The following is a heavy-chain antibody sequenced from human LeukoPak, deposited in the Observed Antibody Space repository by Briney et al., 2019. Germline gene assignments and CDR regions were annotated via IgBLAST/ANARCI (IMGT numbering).Heavy chain of an antibody. CDR3: ARGVTMVRGVSAMDV. CDR1: GGSISSYY. CDR2: IYYSGST. V-gene: IGHV4-59*01. Sequence: PSETLSLTCTVSGGSISSYYWSWIRQPPGKGLEWIGYIYYSGSTNYNPSLKSRVTISVDTSKNQFSLKLSSVTAADTAVYYCARGVTMVRGVSAMDVWGKGTTVTISS. J-gene: IGHJ6*03. D-gene: IGHD3-10*01.